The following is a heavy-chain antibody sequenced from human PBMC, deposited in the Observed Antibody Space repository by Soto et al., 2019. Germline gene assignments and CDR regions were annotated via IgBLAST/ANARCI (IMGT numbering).Heavy chain of an antibody. D-gene: IGHD5-18*01. CDR3: ARGAMANFDF. V-gene: IGHV1-69*13. J-gene: IGHJ4*02. CDR1: GGTFGSHG. Sequence: SVKVSCKASGGTFGSHGIAWVRQAPGQGLEWMGGFIAMLGTPTYAKKVQGRATITADESLTSSYLELRSLRSEDTAAYFCARGAMANFDFWGQGTVVTVSS. CDR2: FIAMLGTP.